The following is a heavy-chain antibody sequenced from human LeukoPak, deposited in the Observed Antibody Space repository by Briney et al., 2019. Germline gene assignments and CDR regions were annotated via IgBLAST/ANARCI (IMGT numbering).Heavy chain of an antibody. V-gene: IGHV1-18*01. CDR1: GYTFTSYG. CDR3: ARDRAYYYGSGSFDP. CDR2: ISAYNGNT. Sequence: GASVKVSCKASGYTFTSYGISWVRQAPGQGLEWMGWISAYNGNTNYAQKLQGRVTMTTDTSTSTAYMELRSLRSDDTAVYYCARDRAYYYGSGSFDPWGQGTLVTVSS. J-gene: IGHJ5*02. D-gene: IGHD3-10*01.